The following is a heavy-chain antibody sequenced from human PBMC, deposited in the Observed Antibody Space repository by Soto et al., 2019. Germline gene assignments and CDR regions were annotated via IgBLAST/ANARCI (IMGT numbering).Heavy chain of an antibody. CDR3: TRGLLGGAPSYTFHGMDV. V-gene: IGHV3-72*01. J-gene: IGHJ6*01. D-gene: IGHD1-26*01. CDR2: SRNRVNSHTT. Sequence: EVQLVESGGGLVQPGGSLRLSCAASGFTFSDHYMDWVRQAPGKGLEWVARSRNRVNSHTTEYAESVKGRFTISRDESKSSLYLQMNSLKIEDTAVYYCTRGLLGGAPSYTFHGMDVWGQATTVTVSS. CDR1: GFTFSDHY.